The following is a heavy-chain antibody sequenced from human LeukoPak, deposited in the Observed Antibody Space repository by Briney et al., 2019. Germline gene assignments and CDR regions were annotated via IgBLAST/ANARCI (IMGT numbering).Heavy chain of an antibody. CDR1: GGSFSGYY. CDR3: ARGIIVVVAGYFDY. Sequence: SETLSLTCAVYGGSFSGYYWSWIRQPPGKGLEWIGEINHSGSTNYNPSLKSRVTTSVDTSKNQFSLKLSSVTAADTAVYYCARGIIVVVAGYFDYWGQGTLVTVSS. D-gene: IGHD3-22*01. J-gene: IGHJ4*02. V-gene: IGHV4-34*01. CDR2: INHSGST.